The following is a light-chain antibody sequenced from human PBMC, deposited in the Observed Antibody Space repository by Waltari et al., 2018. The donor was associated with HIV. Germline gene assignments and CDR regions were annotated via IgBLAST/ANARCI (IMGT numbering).Light chain of an antibody. J-gene: IGLJ2*01. Sequence: QSVLTQPPSASGTPGQRVTISCSGSSSNIGSNYVYWYHQLPGTAPKRLIYRNNQRPSGVPDRFSGSKSGTSASLAISGLRSEDEADYYCAAWDDSLNDVVFGGGTKLTVL. V-gene: IGLV1-47*01. CDR3: AAWDDSLNDVV. CDR1: SSNIGSNY. CDR2: RNN.